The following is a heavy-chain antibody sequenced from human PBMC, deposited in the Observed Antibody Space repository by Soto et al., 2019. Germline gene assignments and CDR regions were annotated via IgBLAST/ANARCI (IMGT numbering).Heavy chain of an antibody. CDR1: GFTFGSYS. Sequence: GGSLRLSCAASGFTFGSYSMNWVRQAQGKGLGWVSSISSSSSCIYYADSVKGRFTISRDNAKNSLDLQMNSLIAEDTSVYYFAIDRNSTTLYRIDVCGQGTTVTVSS. V-gene: IGHV3-21*01. D-gene: IGHD6-13*01. CDR2: ISSSSSCI. CDR3: AIDRNSTTLYRIDV. J-gene: IGHJ6*02.